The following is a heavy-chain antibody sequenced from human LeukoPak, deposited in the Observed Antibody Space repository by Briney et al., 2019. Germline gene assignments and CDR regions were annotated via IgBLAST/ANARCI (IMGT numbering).Heavy chain of an antibody. V-gene: IGHV3-23*01. D-gene: IGHD2-2*01. CDR1: GFTFSSYA. J-gene: IGHJ4*02. CDR3: AKSFRSTSLDY. CDR2: ISGSGGST. Sequence: GGSLRLSCAASGFTFSSYAMSWVRQAPGKGLEWVSAISGSGGSTYYADSVKGRFTISRDNSRNTLYLQMNSLRAGDTAVYYCAKSFRSTSLDYWGQGTLVTVSS.